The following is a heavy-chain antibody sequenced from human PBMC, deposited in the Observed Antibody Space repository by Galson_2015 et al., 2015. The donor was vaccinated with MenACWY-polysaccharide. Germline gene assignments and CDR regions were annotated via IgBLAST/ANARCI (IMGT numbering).Heavy chain of an antibody. V-gene: IGHV1-8*01. CDR1: GYTFTSRD. J-gene: IGHJ4*02. D-gene: IGHD2-15*01. CDR2: TTASSGNA. Sequence: SCKASGYTFTSRDINWVRQAAGQGLEWMGWTTASSGNAVYAQKFQDRVTLTRDTSTSTVYMELSSLRSEDTGVYYCATGAGVVGDSWGQGTLVTVSS. CDR3: ATGAGVVGDS.